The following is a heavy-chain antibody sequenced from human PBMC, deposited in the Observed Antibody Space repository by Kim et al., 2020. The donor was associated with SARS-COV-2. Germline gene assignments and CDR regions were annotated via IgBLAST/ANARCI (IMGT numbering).Heavy chain of an antibody. CDR1: GFTFSTYW. D-gene: IGHD1-1*01. CDR2: IKPDGGEE. J-gene: IGHJ4*02. V-gene: IGHV3-7*03. Sequence: GGSLRLSCAASGFTFSTYWMSWVRQAPGKGLEWVANIKPDGGEEYYVDTVKGRFSISRDNAKKSMYLQMNSQRAEDTAVYYCVREDDTWEHWGQGSLVTVSS. CDR3: VREDDTWEH.